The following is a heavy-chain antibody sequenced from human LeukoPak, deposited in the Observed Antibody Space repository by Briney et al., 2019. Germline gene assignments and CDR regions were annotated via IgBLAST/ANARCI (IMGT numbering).Heavy chain of an antibody. V-gene: IGHV5-51*01. CDR1: GYSFTSYW. D-gene: IGHD3-16*01. Sequence: GESLKISCKGSGYSFTSYWIGWVRQMPGKGLEWMGTIYPGDSDTRYSPSFQGQVTISADKSISTAYLQWSSLKASDTAMYYCVRRMGDNYWYFDLWGRGTLVTVSS. J-gene: IGHJ2*01. CDR3: VRRMGDNYWYFDL. CDR2: IYPGDSDT.